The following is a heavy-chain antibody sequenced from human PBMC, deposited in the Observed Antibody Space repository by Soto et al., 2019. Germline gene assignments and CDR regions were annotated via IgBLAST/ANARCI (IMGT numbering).Heavy chain of an antibody. D-gene: IGHD3-9*01. J-gene: IGHJ4*02. CDR1: GGTFSSYA. Sequence: QVQLVQSGAEVKKPGSSVKVSCKASGGTFSSYAISWVRQAPGQGLEWMGGIIPIFGTANYAQKFQGRVTITAEESTSAAYMVLSSLRYEDTAVYYCARGRGRAFRYFDWLRAATFEYWGQGTLVTVSS. CDR3: ARGRGRAFRYFDWLRAATFEY. V-gene: IGHV1-69*12. CDR2: IIPIFGTA.